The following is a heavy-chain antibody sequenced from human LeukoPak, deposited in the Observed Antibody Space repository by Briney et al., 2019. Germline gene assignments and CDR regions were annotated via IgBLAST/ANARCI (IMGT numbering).Heavy chain of an antibody. CDR3: ARHYLAGLSYKSAAGPCFDY. Sequence: GGSLRLSCAASGFTFSSYWMSWVRQAPGKGLEWVANIKQDGSEKYYVDSVKGRFTISRDNAKNSLYLQMNSLRAEDTAVYYCARHYLAGLSYKSAAGPCFDYWGQGTLVTVSS. J-gene: IGHJ4*02. CDR1: GFTFSSYW. D-gene: IGHD6-13*01. V-gene: IGHV3-7*01. CDR2: IKQDGSEK.